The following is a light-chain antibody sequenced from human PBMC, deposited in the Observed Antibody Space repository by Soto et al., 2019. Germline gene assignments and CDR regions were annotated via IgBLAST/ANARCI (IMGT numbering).Light chain of an antibody. CDR1: NSDVGGYNY. J-gene: IGLJ2*01. CDR3: SSYSTTTTLL. Sequence: QSALTQPASVSGSPGQSITMSCTGTNSDVGGYNYVSWYQQHPGKAPKLLIYEVSNRPSGVSNRFSGSKSDDTASLTISGLRAEDEAVYYCSSYSTTTTLLFGGGTKVTVL. CDR2: EVS. V-gene: IGLV2-14*01.